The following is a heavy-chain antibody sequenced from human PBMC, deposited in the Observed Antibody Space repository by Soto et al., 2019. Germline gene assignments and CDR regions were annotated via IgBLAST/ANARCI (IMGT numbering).Heavy chain of an antibody. D-gene: IGHD3-22*01. V-gene: IGHV4-39*01. CDR1: GGSILDSTYY. CDR2: IFYSGGT. J-gene: IGHJ5*02. CDR3: ARQASGYYYGWFDP. Sequence: SETLSLTCTVSGGSILDSTYYWAWIRQSPGKGLEWIGTIFYSGGTFYTPSLKSRVTLSVDTSNNQFSLKLSSVTAADTAVYYCARQASGYYYGWFDPWGQGTLVTVSS.